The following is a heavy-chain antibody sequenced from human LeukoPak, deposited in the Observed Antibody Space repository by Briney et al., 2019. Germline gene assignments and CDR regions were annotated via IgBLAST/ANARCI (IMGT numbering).Heavy chain of an antibody. V-gene: IGHV5-51*01. J-gene: IGHJ4*02. CDR2: IYPGDSDT. CDR1: GSSFTSYW. Sequence: LGAPLQISCKGSGSSFTSYWIGWVRQLPGKSLEWMGVIYPGDSDTRYSPSFQGQVTISADKSISTACLQWSSLKASDTAMYYCARHGPETYYDFWSGPSPDYWGQGTLVTVSS. D-gene: IGHD3-3*01. CDR3: ARHGPETYYDFWSGPSPDY.